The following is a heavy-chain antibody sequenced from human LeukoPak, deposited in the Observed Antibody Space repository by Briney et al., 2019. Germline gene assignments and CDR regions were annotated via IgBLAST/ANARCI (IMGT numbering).Heavy chain of an antibody. D-gene: IGHD5-24*01. J-gene: IGHJ4*02. Sequence: GRSLRLSCAASGFTFDDYAMHWVRQAPGKGLEWVSGISWNSGSIGYADSVKGRFTISRANAKNSLYLQMNSLRAEDTALYYCAKDRASLAVGLQDYWGQGTLVTVSS. CDR1: GFTFDDYA. V-gene: IGHV3-9*01. CDR2: ISWNSGSI. CDR3: AKDRASLAVGLQDY.